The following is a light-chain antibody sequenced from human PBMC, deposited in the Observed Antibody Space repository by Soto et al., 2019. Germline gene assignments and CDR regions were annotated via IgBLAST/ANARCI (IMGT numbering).Light chain of an antibody. V-gene: IGKV2-24*01. CDR2: RNS. CDR3: MQAKDLPHT. J-gene: IGKJ2*01. Sequence: IVMTQTPLSSRVILGQPASISCRSSQSLVGSDGVTYLTWLQQRPGQPPRLLIYRNSARFLGXXXXXXGSGAGTDFTLEISRVEPEDVGIYYCMQAKDLPHTFGQGTKLEIE. CDR1: QSLVGSDGVTY.